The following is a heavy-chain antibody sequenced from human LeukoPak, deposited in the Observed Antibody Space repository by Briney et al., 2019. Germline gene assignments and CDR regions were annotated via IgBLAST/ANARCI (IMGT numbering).Heavy chain of an antibody. CDR3: ARGFLGWIAAAGTTDWFDP. J-gene: IGHJ5*02. CDR2: IYDSGST. V-gene: IGHV4-39*07. Sequence: KASETLSLTCTVSGGSIRSSYYYWGWIRQPPGKGLEWIGSIYDSGSTYYNPSLKSRVTISVDTSKNQFSLKLSSVTAADTAVYYCARGFLGWIAAAGTTDWFDPWGQGTLVTVSS. CDR1: GGSIRSSYYY. D-gene: IGHD6-13*01.